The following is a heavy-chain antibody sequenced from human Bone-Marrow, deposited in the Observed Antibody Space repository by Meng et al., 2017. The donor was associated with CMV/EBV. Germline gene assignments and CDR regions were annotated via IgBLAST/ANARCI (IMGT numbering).Heavy chain of an antibody. CDR1: GFTFSRYS. V-gene: IGHV3-48*04. CDR2: ISSSSSSI. J-gene: IGHJ4*02. CDR3: AKDPVAFLEWLKYPFDF. Sequence: GGSLRLSCAASGFTFSRYSMNWVRQAPGKGLEWVSYISSSSSSINYADSVKGRFTISRDNSKNTLCLQMNSLRGEDTAVYYCAKDPVAFLEWLKYPFDFWGRGTLVTVSS. D-gene: IGHD3-3*02.